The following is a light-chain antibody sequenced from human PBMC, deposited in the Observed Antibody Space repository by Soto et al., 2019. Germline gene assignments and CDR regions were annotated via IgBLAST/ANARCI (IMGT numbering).Light chain of an antibody. Sequence: EIVLTQSPGTLSLSPGERATLSCRASQSVSSSYLAWYQQKPGQAPRLLIYGASSRATGIPDRFSGSGSGTDSTLTISRLEPEVFAVYYCQHYGSSPTFGQGTKVEIK. V-gene: IGKV3-20*01. CDR1: QSVSSSY. CDR3: QHYGSSPT. CDR2: GAS. J-gene: IGKJ2*01.